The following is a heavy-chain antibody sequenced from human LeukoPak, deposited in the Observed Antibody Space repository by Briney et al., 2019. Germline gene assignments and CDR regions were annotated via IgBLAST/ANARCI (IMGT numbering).Heavy chain of an antibody. CDR1: GFTFSSYE. CDR3: ARGLGEQLVPLDFDY. V-gene: IGHV3-48*03. CDR2: ISSSGSTI. J-gene: IGHJ4*02. Sequence: PGGSLRLSCAASGFTFSSYEMNWVRQAPGKGLEWVSYISSSGSTIYYADSVKGRFTISRDNAKNSLYLQMNSLRAEDTAVYYCARGLGEQLVPLDFDYWGQGTLVTVSS. D-gene: IGHD6-13*01.